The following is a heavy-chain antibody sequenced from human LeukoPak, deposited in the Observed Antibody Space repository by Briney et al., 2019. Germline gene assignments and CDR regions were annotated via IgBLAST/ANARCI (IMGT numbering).Heavy chain of an antibody. J-gene: IGHJ3*02. D-gene: IGHD3-22*01. Sequence: SETLSLTCTVSGGSISGYYWSWIRQPPGKGLEWIGYIYHSGSTNYNPSLKSRVTISVDTSKNQFSLSLSSVTAADTAVYYCACLTTADAFDIWGQGTMVTVSS. V-gene: IGHV4-59*01. CDR2: IYHSGST. CDR1: GGSISGYY. CDR3: ACLTTADAFDI.